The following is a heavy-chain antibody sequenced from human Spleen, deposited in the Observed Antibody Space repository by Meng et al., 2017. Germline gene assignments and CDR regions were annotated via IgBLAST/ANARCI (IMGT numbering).Heavy chain of an antibody. V-gene: IGHV4-34*01. D-gene: IGHD1-7*01. CDR2: INHSGST. CDR1: GGSFIGYY. Sequence: VQLQQGGAGLLKPSGTLSLTCAVYGGSFIGYYWSWIRQPPGKGLEWIGEINHSGSTNYNPSLKSRVTISVDTSKNQFSLKLSSVTAADTAVYYCARGARNYARKYFQHWGQGTLVTVSS. CDR3: ARGARNYARKYFQH. J-gene: IGHJ1*01.